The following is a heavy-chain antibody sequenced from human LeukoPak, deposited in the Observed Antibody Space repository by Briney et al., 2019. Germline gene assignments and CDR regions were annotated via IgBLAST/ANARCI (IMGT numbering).Heavy chain of an antibody. J-gene: IGHJ4*02. CDR3: AIWASGNY. CDR2: MDPSGSQK. Sequence: PGGSLRLSCAASGFTFNWSWMNWVRQAPGKGLEWVANMDPSGSQKRYVDSVKGRFTISRDNPGTSVYLEMNSLRTEDTAIYYCAIWASGNYWGQGTLVTVSS. V-gene: IGHV3-7*01. D-gene: IGHD3-10*01. CDR1: GFTFNWSW.